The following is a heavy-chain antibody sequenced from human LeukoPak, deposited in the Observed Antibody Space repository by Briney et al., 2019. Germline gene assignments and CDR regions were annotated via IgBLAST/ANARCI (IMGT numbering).Heavy chain of an antibody. V-gene: IGHV1-69*13. D-gene: IGHD3-22*01. CDR2: IIPIFGTA. J-gene: IGHJ4*02. CDR3: ARGWDYDSGGRPTAYVY. Sequence: ASVKLSCKASGGTFSNYAINWVRQAPGQGLEWMGGIIPIFGTANYAQKFQGKVTITADESTSTAYMELSSLRSEDMAIYYCARGWDYDSGGRPTAYVYWGQGTLVSVSS. CDR1: GGTFSNYA.